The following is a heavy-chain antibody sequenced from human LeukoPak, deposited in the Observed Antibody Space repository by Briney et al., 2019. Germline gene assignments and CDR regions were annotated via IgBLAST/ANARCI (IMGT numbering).Heavy chain of an antibody. CDR2: ISYDGSNK. V-gene: IGHV3-30*18. CDR1: GFTFSNYA. CDR3: AKVRWDNSGWYYSDS. Sequence: GGSLRLSCAASGFTFSNYAMNWVRQAPGKGLEWVAVISYDGSNKYYADSVKGRFTVSRDNSKNTLYLQVNSLRVEDTAVYYCAKVRWDNSGWYYSDSWGQGTLVTVSS. D-gene: IGHD6-19*01. J-gene: IGHJ4*02.